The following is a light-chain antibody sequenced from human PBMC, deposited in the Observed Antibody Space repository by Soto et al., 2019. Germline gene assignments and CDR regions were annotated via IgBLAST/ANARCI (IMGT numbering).Light chain of an antibody. V-gene: IGLV2-14*01. J-gene: IGLJ2*01. Sequence: QSVLTQPASVSGSPGQSITISCTGTNSDVGGYNYVSWYQQHPGKVPKLMIYEVSNRPSGISNRFSGSKSGNTASLTISGLQAEDEADYYCSSYTSSSTLVFGGGTKLTVL. CDR2: EVS. CDR1: NSDVGGYNY. CDR3: SSYTSSSTLV.